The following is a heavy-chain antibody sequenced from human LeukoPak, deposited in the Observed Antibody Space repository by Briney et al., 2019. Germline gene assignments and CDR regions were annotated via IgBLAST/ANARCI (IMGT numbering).Heavy chain of an antibody. D-gene: IGHD7-27*01. J-gene: IGHJ4*02. CDR1: GGSISSGDYY. V-gene: IGHV4-30-4*08. CDR2: IYYSGST. CDR3: ARAGPNWDFDY. Sequence: SQTLSLTCTVSGGSISSGDYYWSWIRQPPGKGLEWIGYIYYSGSTYYNPYLKSRVTISVDTSKNQFSLKLSSVTAADTAVYYCARAGPNWDFDYWGQGTLVTVSS.